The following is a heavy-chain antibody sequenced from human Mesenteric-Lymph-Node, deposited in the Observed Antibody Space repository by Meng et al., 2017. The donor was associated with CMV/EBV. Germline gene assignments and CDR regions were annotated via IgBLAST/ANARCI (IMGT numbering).Heavy chain of an antibody. Sequence: GESLKISCAASGFTFSSYAMSWVRQAPGKGLEWVAAISGAGASPYYPDSVKGRFTISRDNPKNTLYLHMNSLTAEDTAVYYCAKFPTPYSSGRNWFDPWGQGTLVTVSS. CDR3: AKFPTPYSSGRNWFDP. J-gene: IGHJ5*02. CDR2: ISGAGASP. D-gene: IGHD3-22*01. CDR1: GFTFSSYA. V-gene: IGHV3-23*01.